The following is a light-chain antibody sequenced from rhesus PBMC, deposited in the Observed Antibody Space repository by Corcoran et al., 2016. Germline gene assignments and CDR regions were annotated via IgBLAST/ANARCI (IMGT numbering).Light chain of an antibody. Sequence: DIQMTQSPSSLSASVGDRVTITCRASQDISSYLAWYQQKPGKAPKLLIYAASTLESGVPSRFCGSGSGTDFTLTINSLQPEDFATYYCQQHNNYPPSFGRGTKLELK. CDR1: QDISSY. V-gene: IGKV1-25*01. CDR3: QQHNNYPPS. CDR2: AAS. J-gene: IGKJ4*01.